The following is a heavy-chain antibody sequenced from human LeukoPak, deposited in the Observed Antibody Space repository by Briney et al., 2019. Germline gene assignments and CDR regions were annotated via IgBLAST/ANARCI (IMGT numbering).Heavy chain of an antibody. CDR3: ARGFVDGSGFTNYYFDY. D-gene: IGHD3-10*01. V-gene: IGHV4-61*02. J-gene: IGHJ4*02. CDR2: IYTSGST. CDR1: GGSISSGSYY. Sequence: SETLSLTCTVSGGSISSGSYYWSWIRQPAGKGLEWIGRIYTSGSTNYNPSLKSRVTITVDTSRNQFSLKLSSVTAADTAVYYCARGFVDGSGFTNYYFDYWGQGTLVTVSS.